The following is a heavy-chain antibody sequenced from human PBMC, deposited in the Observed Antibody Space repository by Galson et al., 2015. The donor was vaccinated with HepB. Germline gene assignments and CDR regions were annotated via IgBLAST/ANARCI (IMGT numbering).Heavy chain of an antibody. Sequence: SVKVSCKVSGYTLTELSMHWVRQAPGKGLEWMGGFDPEDGETIYAQKFQGRVTMTEDTSTDTAYMELSSLRSEDTAVYYCATDGGSRMVRGVMFDPWGPGTLVTVSS. J-gene: IGHJ5*02. CDR3: ATDGGSRMVRGVMFDP. V-gene: IGHV1-24*01. CDR2: FDPEDGET. CDR1: GYTLTELS. D-gene: IGHD3-10*01.